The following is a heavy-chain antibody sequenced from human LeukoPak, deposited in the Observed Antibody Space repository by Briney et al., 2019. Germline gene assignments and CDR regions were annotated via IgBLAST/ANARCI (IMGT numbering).Heavy chain of an antibody. J-gene: IGHJ4*02. CDR1: GFTFSSYA. D-gene: IGHD6-19*01. V-gene: IGHV3-30*04. CDR3: AREGGIAVAGALDY. CDR2: ISYDGSNK. Sequence: GRSLRLSCAASGFTFSSYAMHWVRQAPGKGLEWVAVISYDGSNKYYADSVKGQFTISRDNSKNTLYLQMNSLRAEDTAVYYCAREGGIAVAGALDYWGQGTLVTVSS.